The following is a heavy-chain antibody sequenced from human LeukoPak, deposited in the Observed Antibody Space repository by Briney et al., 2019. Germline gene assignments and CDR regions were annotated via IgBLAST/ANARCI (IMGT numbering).Heavy chain of an antibody. D-gene: IGHD5-24*01. CDR1: GYTFTSYY. Sequence: ASVKVSCKASGYTFTSYYMHWVRQAPGQGLEWMGIINPSGGSTSYAQKFQGRVTMTRDMSTSTVYMELSSLRAEDTAVYYCAKDRHSYNRFAFDIWGQGTMVTVSS. J-gene: IGHJ3*02. CDR2: INPSGGST. V-gene: IGHV1-46*01. CDR3: AKDRHSYNRFAFDI.